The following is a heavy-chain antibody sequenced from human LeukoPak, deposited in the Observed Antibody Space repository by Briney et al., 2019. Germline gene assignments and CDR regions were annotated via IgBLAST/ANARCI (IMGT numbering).Heavy chain of an antibody. Sequence: SQTLSLTCAISGDSVSSNSVAWNWIRESPSRGLGWLGRTYYRSKWYNDYAVSVKSRITISPDTSKNQFSLHLISVTPEDTAVYYCARDRGTMVTLDYWGQGTLVTVSS. CDR3: ARDRGTMVTLDY. CDR2: TYYRSKWYN. D-gene: IGHD4/OR15-4a*01. CDR1: GDSVSSNSVA. V-gene: IGHV6-1*01. J-gene: IGHJ4*02.